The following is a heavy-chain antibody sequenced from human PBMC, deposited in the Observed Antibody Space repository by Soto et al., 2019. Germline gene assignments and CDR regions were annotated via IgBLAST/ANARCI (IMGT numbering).Heavy chain of an antibody. CDR3: AHSRPPRLLDY. J-gene: IGHJ4*02. V-gene: IGHV2-5*02. CDR1: GFSLGTGGVG. CDR2: IYWDDDK. D-gene: IGHD6-6*01. Sequence: QITLKESGPTLVKPTQTLTLTCTFSGFSLGTGGVGVGWIRQPPGKALEWLALIYWDDDKRYSPSLNSRLTITKDTSKNQVVLTMTNMDPVDTATYYCAHSRPPRLLDYWGQGTLVTVSS.